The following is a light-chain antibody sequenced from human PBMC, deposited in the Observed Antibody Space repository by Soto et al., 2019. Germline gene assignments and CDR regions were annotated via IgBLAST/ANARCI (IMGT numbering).Light chain of an antibody. J-gene: IGKJ5*01. CDR2: DAS. CDR1: QSISTR. V-gene: IGKV1-5*01. CDR3: QQGYTSAIT. Sequence: DIQMTQSPSTLSGSVGDRVTITCRASQSISTRLAWYQQKPGKAPKLLIYDASSLESGVPSRFSGSGSGTDFTPTITSLQPEDFATYYCQQGYTSAITFGQGTRLEIK.